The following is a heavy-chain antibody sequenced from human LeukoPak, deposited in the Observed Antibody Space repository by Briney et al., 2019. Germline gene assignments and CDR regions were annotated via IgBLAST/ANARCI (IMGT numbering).Heavy chain of an antibody. CDR1: GGTFSSYA. J-gene: IGHJ6*02. CDR2: IIPILGIA. CDR3: ARDPLFGCYYGMDV. D-gene: IGHD3-16*01. Sequence: GASVKVSCKASGGTFSSYAISWVRQAPGQGLEWMGRIIPILGIANYAQKFQGRVTITADQSTSTAYMELSSLRSEDTAVYYCARDPLFGCYYGMDVWGQGTTVTVSS. V-gene: IGHV1-69*04.